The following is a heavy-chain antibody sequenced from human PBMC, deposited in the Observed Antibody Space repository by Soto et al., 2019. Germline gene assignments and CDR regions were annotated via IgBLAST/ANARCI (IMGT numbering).Heavy chain of an antibody. CDR3: ARDANGAADY. Sequence: EVQLVESGEGLVQPGGSLRLSCAASGFTFSNYAMYWVRQAPGKRLEYVSAITSDGGTTYYADSVKGRFTISRDNSKNTLYLQMDSLRAEDTAMYYCARDANGAADYWGQGTLVTVSS. CDR2: ITSDGGTT. D-gene: IGHD2-8*01. V-gene: IGHV3-64*02. CDR1: GFTFSNYA. J-gene: IGHJ4*02.